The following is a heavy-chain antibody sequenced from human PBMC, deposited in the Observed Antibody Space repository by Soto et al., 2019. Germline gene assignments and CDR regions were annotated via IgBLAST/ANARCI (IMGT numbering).Heavy chain of an antibody. Sequence: AAVKVSCKASGYTFTSYAMHWVRQTPGQRLEWMGWINAGNGNTKYSQKFQGRVTITRDTSASTAYMELSSLRSEDTAVYYCARGARLGELSLNAFDYWGQGTLVTVSS. J-gene: IGHJ4*02. V-gene: IGHV1-3*01. CDR1: GYTFTSYA. D-gene: IGHD3-16*02. CDR3: ARGARLGELSLNAFDY. CDR2: INAGNGNT.